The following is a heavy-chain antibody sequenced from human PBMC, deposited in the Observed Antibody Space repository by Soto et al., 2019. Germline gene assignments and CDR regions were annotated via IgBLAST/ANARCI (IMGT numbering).Heavy chain of an antibody. D-gene: IGHD3-10*01. CDR3: ARRSYGSGVDL. Sequence: SETLSLTCTVSAGSISISSYYWSWIGQPAGKGLEWIGSIYYSGSTYYIPSLSGRVTISVDTSKNQFSLKLSSVTAADTAVYYCARRSYGSGVDLWGRGTLVTVSS. CDR1: AGSISISSYY. J-gene: IGHJ5*02. CDR2: IYYSGST. V-gene: IGHV4-39*01.